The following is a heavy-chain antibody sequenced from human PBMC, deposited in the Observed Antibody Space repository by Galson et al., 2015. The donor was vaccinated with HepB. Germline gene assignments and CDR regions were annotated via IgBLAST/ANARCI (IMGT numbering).Heavy chain of an antibody. CDR3: ARDKNGWYDFDH. J-gene: IGHJ4*02. CDR2: ISGSGSYK. V-gene: IGHV3-11*06. CDR1: GFTFRSYW. D-gene: IGHD6-19*01. Sequence: SLRLSCADSGFTFRSYWMSWIRQAPGKGLEWVSYISGSGSYKNDADSVKGRFTISRDNAKNLLYLEMNSLRAEDTAVYFRARDKNGWYDFDHWGQGTQVTVSS.